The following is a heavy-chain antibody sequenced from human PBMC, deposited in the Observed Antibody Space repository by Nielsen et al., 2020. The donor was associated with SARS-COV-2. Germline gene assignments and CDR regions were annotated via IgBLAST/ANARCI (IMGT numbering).Heavy chain of an antibody. V-gene: IGHV1-2*06. CDR3: ARVAAAGTYYYYYYMDV. CDR1: GYTFTGYY. CDR2: INPNSGGT. D-gene: IGHD6-13*01. J-gene: IGHJ6*03. Sequence: ASVKVSCKASGYTFTGYYMHWVRQAPGQGLEWMGRINPNSGGTNYAQKFQGRVTMTRDTSISTAYMELSRLRSDDTAVYYFARVAAAGTYYYYYYMDVWGKGTTVTVSS.